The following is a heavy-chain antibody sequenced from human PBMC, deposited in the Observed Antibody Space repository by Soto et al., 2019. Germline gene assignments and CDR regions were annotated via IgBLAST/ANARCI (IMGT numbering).Heavy chain of an antibody. V-gene: IGHV3-74*01. CDR1: GFSLSTYW. Sequence: EVQLVESGGGLVQPGGSLRLSCAASGFSLSTYWMDWVRQAPGKGLVWVSRINSDGSITSYADSVKGRFTISRDNAKNTGYLQMNSLRVEDTAGYHCARDPVGDIPGYWGQGTLVTVSS. J-gene: IGHJ4*02. D-gene: IGHD2-15*01. CDR2: INSDGSIT. CDR3: ARDPVGDIPGY.